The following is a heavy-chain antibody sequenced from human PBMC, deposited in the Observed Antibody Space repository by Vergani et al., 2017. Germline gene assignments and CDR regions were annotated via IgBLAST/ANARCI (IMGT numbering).Heavy chain of an antibody. CDR2: INHSGST. J-gene: IGHJ6*02. CDR1: GGSFSGYY. Sequence: QVQLQQWGAGLLKPSETLSLTCAVYGGSFSGYYWSWIRQPPGKGLEWIGDINHSGSTNYNPSLKSRVTISVDTSKNQFSLKLSSVTAADTAVYYCARAPPYGSGSYYYGMDVWGQGTTVTVSS. V-gene: IGHV4-34*01. D-gene: IGHD3-10*01. CDR3: ARAPPYGSGSYYYGMDV.